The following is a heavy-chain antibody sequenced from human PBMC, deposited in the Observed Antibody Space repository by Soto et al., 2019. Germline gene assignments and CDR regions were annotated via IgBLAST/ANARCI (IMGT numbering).Heavy chain of an antibody. V-gene: IGHV3-30*18. CDR3: AKEVVTAITNWFDT. J-gene: IGHJ5*02. Sequence: PGGSLRLSCAASGFTFSSYGMHLVRQAPGKGLEWVAFISYDGSNKYYADSVKGRFTISRDNSKDTLYLQMNSLRAEDTAVYYCAKEVVTAITNWFDTWGQGT. CDR1: GFTFSSYG. CDR2: ISYDGSNK. D-gene: IGHD2-21*02.